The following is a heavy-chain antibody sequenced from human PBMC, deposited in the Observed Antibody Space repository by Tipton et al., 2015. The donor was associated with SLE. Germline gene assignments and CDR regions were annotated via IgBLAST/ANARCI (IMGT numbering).Heavy chain of an antibody. J-gene: IGHJ6*03. CDR3: ARAGGIAARSYYYYYYYMDV. CDR1: GGSFSGHY. D-gene: IGHD6-6*01. Sequence: TLSLTCAVSGGSFSGHYWTWIRQPPGKGLEWIGYIYYSGSTNYNPSLKSRVTISVDTSKDQFSLKLSSVTTADTAVYYCARAGGIAARSYYYYYYYMDVWGKGTTVTVSS. V-gene: IGHV4-59*11. CDR2: IYYSGST.